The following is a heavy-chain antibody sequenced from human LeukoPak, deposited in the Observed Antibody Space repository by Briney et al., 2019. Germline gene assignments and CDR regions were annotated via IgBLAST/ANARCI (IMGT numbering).Heavy chain of an antibody. V-gene: IGHV1-2*02. CDR3: ARGGPGDYLSIDY. D-gene: IGHD4-17*01. J-gene: IGHJ4*02. Sequence: ASVKVSCKASGYTFTGYYMHWVRQAPGQGPEWMGWINPNSGDTKYAQKFQGRVTMSRDTSISTVYMELSRLTSDDTAVYYCARGGPGDYLSIDYWGQGTLVTVSS. CDR2: INPNSGDT. CDR1: GYTFTGYY.